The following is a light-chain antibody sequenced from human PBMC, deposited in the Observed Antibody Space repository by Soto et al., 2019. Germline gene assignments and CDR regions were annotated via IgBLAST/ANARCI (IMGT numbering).Light chain of an antibody. J-gene: IGKJ2*01. CDR2: AAS. CDR3: QQRYRTPAT. V-gene: IGKV1-39*01. Sequence: EIQMTQSPSSLSASVGDRVTITCRASQSIATFLNWYQQRPDQAPRLLIYAASTLENGVQSTFSGSGSETIVTLTISSLQPEDCATYYCQQRYRTPATVGQGTKLSSK. CDR1: QSIATF.